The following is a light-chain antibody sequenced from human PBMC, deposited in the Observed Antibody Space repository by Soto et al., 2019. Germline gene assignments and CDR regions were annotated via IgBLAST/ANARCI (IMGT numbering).Light chain of an antibody. CDR3: SSYTSSSTGV. CDR1: SSDVGGYNY. Sequence: QSVLPQPASVSGSPGQSITISYPGTSSDVGGYNYVSWYQQHPGKAPKLMIYDVSNRPSGVSNRFSGSKSGNTASLTISGLQAEDEADYYCSSYTSSSTGVFGTGTKVTVL. V-gene: IGLV2-14*01. CDR2: DVS. J-gene: IGLJ1*01.